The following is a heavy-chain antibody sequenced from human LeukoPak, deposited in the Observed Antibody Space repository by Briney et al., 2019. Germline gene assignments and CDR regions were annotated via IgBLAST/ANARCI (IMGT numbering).Heavy chain of an antibody. J-gene: IGHJ4*02. CDR3: ARVGTAAATADY. D-gene: IGHD6-25*01. Sequence: ASVKVSCKASGSTFTGYHMHWVRQAPGQRPEWMGIINPRGGSTDYAQKFQGRVTMTSDTSTSTVYMELNSLKSEDTAVYFCARVGTAAATADYWGQGTLVTVSS. CDR2: INPRGGST. V-gene: IGHV1-46*01. CDR1: GSTFTGYH.